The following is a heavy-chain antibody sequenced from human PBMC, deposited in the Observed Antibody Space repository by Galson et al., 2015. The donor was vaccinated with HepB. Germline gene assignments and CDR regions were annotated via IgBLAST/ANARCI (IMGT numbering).Heavy chain of an antibody. D-gene: IGHD2-8*01. J-gene: IGHJ6*02. CDR1: GFTFSTYP. V-gene: IGHV3-21*01. CDR3: ARDRRPFCTKGLCHPYYGVDV. CDR2: ISTSGNYI. Sequence: SLRLSCAASGFTFSTYPMNWVRQAPGKGLQWVSFISTSGNYIYHADSVRGRFTISRDNVQNSLSLQMNSLRAEDTAIYYCARDRRPFCTKGLCHPYYGVDVWGQGTTVTVSS.